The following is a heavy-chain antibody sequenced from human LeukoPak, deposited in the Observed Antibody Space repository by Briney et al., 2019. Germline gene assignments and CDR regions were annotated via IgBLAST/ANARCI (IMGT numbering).Heavy chain of an antibody. CDR1: GGTFTSYA. CDR2: IIPIFGTA. Sequence: SVKLSCKASGGTFTSYAISWVRQAPGQGLEWMGGIIPIFGTANYAQKFQGRVTITTDESTSTAYMELSSLRSAATAVYYCSRDKDSSGGSCYSSGGSFDSWGQGTLVTVST. V-gene: IGHV1-69*05. CDR3: SRDKDSSGGSCYSSGGSFDS. D-gene: IGHD2-15*01. J-gene: IGHJ4*02.